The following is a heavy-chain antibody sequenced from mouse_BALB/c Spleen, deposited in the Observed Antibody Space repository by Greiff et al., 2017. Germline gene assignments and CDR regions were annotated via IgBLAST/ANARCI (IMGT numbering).Heavy chain of an antibody. CDR3: ARKDYDYLDY. D-gene: IGHD2-4*01. J-gene: IGHJ2*01. CDR1: GYSITSDYA. V-gene: IGHV3-2*02. CDR2: ISYSGST. Sequence: DVHLVESGPGLVKPSQSLSLTCTVTGYSITSDYAWNWIRQFPGNKLEWMGYISYSGSTSYNPSLKSRISITRDTSKNQFFLQLNSVTTEDTATYYCARKDYDYLDYWGQGTTLTVSS.